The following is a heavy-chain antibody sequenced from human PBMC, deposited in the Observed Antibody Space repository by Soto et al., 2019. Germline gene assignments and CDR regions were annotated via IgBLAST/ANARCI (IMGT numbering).Heavy chain of an antibody. J-gene: IGHJ6*02. CDR2: ISYDGSNK. Sequence: GGSLRLSCAGSGFTFSSYAMHWVRQAPGKGLEWGALISYDGSNKYYADSLKGRFTIYRDNSKNTLYLQMNSLRAEDKAVYYCARDSLHCSSTTCYYHFHGMDVWCQGKKVTV. D-gene: IGHD2-2*01. CDR3: ARDSLHCSSTTCYYHFHGMDV. V-gene: IGHV3-30-3*01. CDR1: GFTFSSYA.